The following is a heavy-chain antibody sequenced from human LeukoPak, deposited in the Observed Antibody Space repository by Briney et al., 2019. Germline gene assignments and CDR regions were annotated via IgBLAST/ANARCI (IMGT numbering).Heavy chain of an antibody. CDR3: ARDREWLPQGPFDY. CDR2: INSDGSYI. J-gene: IGHJ4*02. D-gene: IGHD6-19*01. Sequence: GGSLRLSCSASGFTFSLYAMHWVRQAPGKGLEYVSAINSDGSYIYYADSVKGRFTISRDNSKNTLYLQMNSLRAEDTAVYYCARDREWLPQGPFDYWGQGTLVTVSS. CDR1: GFTFSLYA. V-gene: IGHV3-64*04.